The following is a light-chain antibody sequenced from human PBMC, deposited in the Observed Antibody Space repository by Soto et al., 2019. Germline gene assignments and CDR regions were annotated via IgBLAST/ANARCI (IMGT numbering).Light chain of an antibody. V-gene: IGKV1-39*01. CDR3: QQSYTSPLT. Sequence: DIQMTQSPSSVSASVGDRVTIACRAGQSVRSYLNWYQQKPGKAPNLLIYASSTLQSGVPSRFSGGVSGTDFTLTISSLQPEDFATYYCQQSYTSPLTFGGGTKVEI. CDR2: ASS. J-gene: IGKJ4*01. CDR1: QSVRSY.